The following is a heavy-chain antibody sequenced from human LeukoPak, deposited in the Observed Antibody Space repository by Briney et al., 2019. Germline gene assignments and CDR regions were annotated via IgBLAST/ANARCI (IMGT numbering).Heavy chain of an antibody. V-gene: IGHV4-4*07. J-gene: IGHJ5*02. CDR1: GGSISSYY. Sequence: PSETLSLTCTVSGGSISSYYWSWIRQPAGKGLEWIGRIYTSGSTNYNPSLKSRVTMSVDTSKNQLSLKLSSVTAADTAVYYCARDLRGFSSGYLSNNWFDPWGQGTLVTVSS. CDR2: IYTSGST. D-gene: IGHD3-22*01. CDR3: ARDLRGFSSGYLSNNWFDP.